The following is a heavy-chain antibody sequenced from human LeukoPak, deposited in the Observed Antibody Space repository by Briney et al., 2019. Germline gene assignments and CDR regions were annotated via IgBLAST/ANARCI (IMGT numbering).Heavy chain of an antibody. CDR1: GGSISDASYY. Sequence: SETLSLTCIVSGGSISDASYYWGWIRQPPGKGLEWIGEINHSGSTNYNPSLKSRVTISVDTSKNQFSLKLSSVTAADTAVYYCASTVGVVPAAIDYWGQGTLVTVSS. D-gene: IGHD2-2*01. V-gene: IGHV4-39*07. CDR2: INHSGST. J-gene: IGHJ4*02. CDR3: ASTVGVVPAAIDY.